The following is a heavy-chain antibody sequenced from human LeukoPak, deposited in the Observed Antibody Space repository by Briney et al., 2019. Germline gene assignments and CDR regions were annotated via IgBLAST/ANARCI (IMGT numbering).Heavy chain of an antibody. CDR2: INPSGGST. V-gene: IGHV1-46*01. J-gene: IGHJ4*02. Sequence: ASVKVSCKASGYTFTSYYMHWVRQAPGQGLEWMGIINPSGGSTSYAQKFQGRVTMTRGTSTSTVYMELSSLRSEDTAVYYCARGIAAADRKKYYFDYWGQGTLVTVSS. D-gene: IGHD6-13*01. CDR1: GYTFTSYY. CDR3: ARGIAAADRKKYYFDY.